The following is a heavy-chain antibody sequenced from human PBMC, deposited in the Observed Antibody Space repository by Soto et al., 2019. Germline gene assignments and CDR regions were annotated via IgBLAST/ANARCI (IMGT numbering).Heavy chain of an antibody. D-gene: IGHD6-19*01. CDR2: IKQDGSEK. Sequence: GGSLRLSCAASGFTFSSYWMSWVRQAPGKGLEWVANIKQDGSEKYYVDSVKGRFTISRDNAKNSLYLQMNSLRAEDTAVYYCARVSSGWYAHIDYWGQGTLVTVSS. CDR1: GFTFSSYW. J-gene: IGHJ4*02. CDR3: ARVSSGWYAHIDY. V-gene: IGHV3-7*05.